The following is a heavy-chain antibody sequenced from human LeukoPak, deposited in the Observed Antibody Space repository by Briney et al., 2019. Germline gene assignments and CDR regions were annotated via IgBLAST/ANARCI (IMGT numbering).Heavy chain of an antibody. CDR2: ISGSGGST. D-gene: IGHD4-17*01. J-gene: IGHJ4*02. V-gene: IGHV3-23*01. CDR1: GFTFSSYG. Sequence: PGGTLRLSCAASGFTFSSYGMSWVRQAPGKGLEWVSAISGSGGSTYYADSVKGRFTISRDNAKNSLYLQMDSLRAEDTAVYYCARDAFGDYVDYWGQGTLVTVSS. CDR3: ARDAFGDYVDY.